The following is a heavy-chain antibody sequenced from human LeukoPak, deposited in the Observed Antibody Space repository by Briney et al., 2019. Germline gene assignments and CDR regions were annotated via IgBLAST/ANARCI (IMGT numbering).Heavy chain of an antibody. J-gene: IGHJ5*02. Sequence: GRSLRLSCAASGFTFDDYAMHWVRHAPGKGLEWVSGISWNSGSIGYADSVKGRFTISRDNTKNSLYLQMNSLRAEDTALYYCAKDKGGWPAGWFDPWGQGTLVTVSS. D-gene: IGHD6-19*01. CDR2: ISWNSGSI. CDR1: GFTFDDYA. V-gene: IGHV3-9*01. CDR3: AKDKGGWPAGWFDP.